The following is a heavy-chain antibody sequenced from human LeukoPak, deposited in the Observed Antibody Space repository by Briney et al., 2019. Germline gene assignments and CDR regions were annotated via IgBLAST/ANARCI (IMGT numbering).Heavy chain of an antibody. CDR2: TYYSGRA. V-gene: IGHV4-59*08. CDR3: ARSEGNWNDLDAFDI. J-gene: IGHJ3*02. Sequence: SETLSLTCTVSGGSISSYYWSWIRQPPGKGLEWIGYTYYSGRANYNPSLKSRVTISVDTSKNQFSLKLSSVTAADTAVYYCARSEGNWNDLDAFDIWGQGTMVTVSS. D-gene: IGHD1-1*01. CDR1: GGSISSYY.